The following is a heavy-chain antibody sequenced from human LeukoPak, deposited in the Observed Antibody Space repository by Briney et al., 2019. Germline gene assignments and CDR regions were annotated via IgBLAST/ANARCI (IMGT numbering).Heavy chain of an antibody. J-gene: IGHJ3*02. D-gene: IGHD1-1*01. CDR3: ARPVRTGTARHDAFDI. Sequence: GASVKVSCKASGYTFTSYAMNWVRQAPGQGLEWMGWINTNTGNPTYAQGFTGRFVFSLDTSVSTAYLQISSLKAEDTAVYYCARPVRTGTARHDAFDIWGQGAMVTVSS. CDR2: INTNTGNP. V-gene: IGHV7-4-1*02. CDR1: GYTFTSYA.